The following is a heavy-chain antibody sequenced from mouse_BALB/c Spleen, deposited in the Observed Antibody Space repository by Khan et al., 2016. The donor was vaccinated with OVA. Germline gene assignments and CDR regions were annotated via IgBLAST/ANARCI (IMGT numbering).Heavy chain of an antibody. CDR3: KRDRIDY. J-gene: IGHJ2*01. CDR2: INPTSGYT. Sequence: QVRLQQSGAELAKPGASVKMSCKASGYTFTTYWMHWVKQRPGQGLEWIGYINPTSGYTDYNERFKDKATLSAEKSSSTAYMQLSSLTSEDSAVYYCKRDRIDYWGQGTTLTVSS. CDR1: GYTFTTYW. V-gene: IGHV1-7*01.